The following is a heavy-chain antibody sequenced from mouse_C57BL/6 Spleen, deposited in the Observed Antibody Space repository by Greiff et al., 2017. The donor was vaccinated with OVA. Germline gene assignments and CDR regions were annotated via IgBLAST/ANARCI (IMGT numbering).Heavy chain of an antibody. CDR3: ARSNWGYAMDY. CDR2: FHPYNDDT. V-gene: IGHV1-47*01. D-gene: IGHD4-1*01. CDR1: GYTFTTYP. J-gene: IGHJ4*01. Sequence: VKVVESGAELVKPGASVKMSCKASGYTFTTYPIEWMKQNHGKSLEWIGNFHPYNDDTKYNEKFKGKATLTVEKSSSTVYLELSRLTSDDSAVYYCARSNWGYAMDYWGQGTSVTVSS.